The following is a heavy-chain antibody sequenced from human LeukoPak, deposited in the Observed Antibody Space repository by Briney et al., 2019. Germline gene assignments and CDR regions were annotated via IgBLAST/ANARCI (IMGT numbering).Heavy chain of an antibody. J-gene: IGHJ4*02. Sequence: SGPTLVKPTQTVTLTCTFSGFSLSTSGVGVGWIRQPPGKALEWLALFYWDDNTRYSPSLKSRLTITKDIPKNEVVLTMTNMDPVDTATYYCAHRSEYYYESSGYFFDYWGQGTLVTVSS. CDR3: AHRSEYYYESSGYFFDY. D-gene: IGHD3-22*01. CDR2: FYWDDNT. CDR1: GFSLSTSGVG. V-gene: IGHV2-5*02.